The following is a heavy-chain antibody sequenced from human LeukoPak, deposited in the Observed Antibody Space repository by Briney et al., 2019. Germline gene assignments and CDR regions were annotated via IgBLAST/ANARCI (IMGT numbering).Heavy chain of an antibody. CDR1: GGSISSYY. CDR3: ARVTGYMIEDYFDY. Sequence: SETLSLTCTVSGGSISSYYWSWIRQPPGKGLEWIGYIYYSGSTNYNPSLKSRVTISVDTSKNQFSLKLRSVTAADTAVYYCARVTGYMIEDYFDYWGQGIFVTVSS. V-gene: IGHV4-59*01. CDR2: IYYSGST. J-gene: IGHJ4*02. D-gene: IGHD3-9*01.